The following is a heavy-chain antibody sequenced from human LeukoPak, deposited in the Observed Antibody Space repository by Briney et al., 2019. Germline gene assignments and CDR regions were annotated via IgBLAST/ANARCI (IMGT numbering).Heavy chain of an antibody. Sequence: GGSLRLSCAASGFTFSSYGMSWVRQAPGKGLEWVSYISSSGSTIYYADSVRGRFTISRDNAKNSLSLQMNSLRAEDTAVYYCARENGGYYYDSSGAYDYWGQGTLVTVSS. CDR2: ISSSGSTI. D-gene: IGHD3-22*01. CDR1: GFTFSSYG. CDR3: ARENGGYYYDSSGAYDY. V-gene: IGHV3-48*04. J-gene: IGHJ4*02.